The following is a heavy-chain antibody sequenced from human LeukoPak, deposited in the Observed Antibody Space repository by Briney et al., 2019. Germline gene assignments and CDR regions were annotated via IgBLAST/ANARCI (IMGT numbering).Heavy chain of an antibody. CDR1: GFTFSSYA. Sequence: PGGSLRLSCAASGFTFSSYAMSWVRQAPGKGLEWVSAISGSGGSTYYADSVKGRFTISRDNSKNTLYLQMNSLRAEDTAVYYCARAGNGIVVVITSHFDYWGQGSLVTVSS. J-gene: IGHJ4*02. CDR3: ARAGNGIVVVITSHFDY. D-gene: IGHD3-22*01. CDR2: ISGSGGST. V-gene: IGHV3-23*01.